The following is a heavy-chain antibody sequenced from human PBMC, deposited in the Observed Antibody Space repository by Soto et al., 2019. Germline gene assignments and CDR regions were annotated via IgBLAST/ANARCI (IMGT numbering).Heavy chain of an antibody. Sequence: KASCKASGVTFSSYAISWVRQAPGQGLEWMGGIIPIFGTANYAQKFQGRVTITADESTSTAYMELSSLRSEDTAVYYCARGVRSYDSSGYYTNWFVPYGQGLLVTVSS. CDR2: IIPIFGTA. CDR3: ARGVRSYDSSGYYTNWFVP. J-gene: IGHJ5*02. V-gene: IGHV1-69*01. D-gene: IGHD3-22*01. CDR1: GVTFSSYA.